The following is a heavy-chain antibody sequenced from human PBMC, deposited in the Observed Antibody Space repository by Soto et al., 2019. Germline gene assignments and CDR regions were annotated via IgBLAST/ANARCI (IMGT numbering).Heavy chain of an antibody. Sequence: GGSLRLSCAASGFTFSSYGMHWVRQVPGKGLDWVAVIWYDGSNRYYADSVKGRFTISRDNSENTLYLQMNSLTAEDTAVYYCARGYCSGGSCYFPPNYWGQGTLVTVSS. J-gene: IGHJ4*02. V-gene: IGHV3-33*01. CDR3: ARGYCSGGSCYFPPNY. CDR2: IWYDGSNR. CDR1: GFTFSSYG. D-gene: IGHD2-15*01.